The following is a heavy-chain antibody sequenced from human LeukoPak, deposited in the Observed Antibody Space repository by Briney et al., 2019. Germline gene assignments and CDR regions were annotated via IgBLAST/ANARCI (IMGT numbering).Heavy chain of an antibody. CDR3: ARDTAASSGYSSY. CDR1: GYTFTGYY. Sequence: ASVKVSCKASGYTFTGYYMHWVRQAPGQGLEWMGWINPNSGGTNYAQKFQGRVTMTRDTSISTAYMELSRLRSDDTAVYYCARDTAASSGYSSYWGQGTLVTASS. D-gene: IGHD3-22*01. V-gene: IGHV1-2*02. J-gene: IGHJ4*02. CDR2: INPNSGGT.